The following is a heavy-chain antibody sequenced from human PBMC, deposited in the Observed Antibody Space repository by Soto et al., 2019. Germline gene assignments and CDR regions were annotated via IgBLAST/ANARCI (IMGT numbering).Heavy chain of an antibody. CDR3: ARGPLVVLNYFES. Sequence: QVQLVQSGTEVKKPGSSVKVSCKASGGTFRNYPINWVRQAPGQGLEWMGSIFPLTDIPDYAQNFQARLTISADKSTCTAYMELSSLTSDDTAMYFGARGPLVVLNYFESWGQGTLVTVSS. CDR2: IFPLTDIP. CDR1: GGTFRNYP. V-gene: IGHV1-69*02. J-gene: IGHJ4*02.